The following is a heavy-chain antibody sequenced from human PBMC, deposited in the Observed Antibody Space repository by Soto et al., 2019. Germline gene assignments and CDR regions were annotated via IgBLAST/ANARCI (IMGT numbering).Heavy chain of an antibody. D-gene: IGHD3-3*01. J-gene: IGHJ5*02. V-gene: IGHV1-69*01. CDR2: IIPIFGTA. Sequence: QVQLVQSGAEVKKPGSSVKVSCKASGGTFSSYAISWVRQAPGQGLEWMEGIIPIFGTANYAQKFQGRVTITADESTSTAYMELSSLRSEDTAVYYCARSVDRFLDPGGGFDPWGQGTLVTVSS. CDR3: ARSVDRFLDPGGGFDP. CDR1: GGTFSSYA.